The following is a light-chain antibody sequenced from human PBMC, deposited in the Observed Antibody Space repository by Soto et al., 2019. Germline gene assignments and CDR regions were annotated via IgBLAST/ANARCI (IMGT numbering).Light chain of an antibody. CDR1: TGAVTSGYY. CDR3: LLYYGGYVV. J-gene: IGLJ2*01. CDR2: STR. V-gene: IGLV7-43*01. Sequence: QAVVTQEPSLTVSPGGTVTLTWASSTGAVTSGYYPNWFQQKPGQAPRALIYSTRHKHSWTHARFSGSLLGGKAALTLSGVQPDDEAEDYCLLYYGGYVVFGGGTQLTVL.